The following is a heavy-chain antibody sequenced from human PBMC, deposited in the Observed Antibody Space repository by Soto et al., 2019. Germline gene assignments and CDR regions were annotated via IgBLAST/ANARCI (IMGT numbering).Heavy chain of an antibody. CDR2: VSHDGRNT. CDR1: GFTFSDYA. D-gene: IGHD6-19*01. Sequence: VQLVESGGGVVQPGRSLRLSCAASGFTFSDYAMHWVRQAPGKGLEWVAVVSHDGRNTHYADSVKGRFTISRDSSKHTVSLEMTSLRAEYTAVYYCAKGGRQWLVTSVFSYWGQADLVTVPS. J-gene: IGHJ4*02. CDR3: AKGGRQWLVTSVFSY. V-gene: IGHV3-30*18.